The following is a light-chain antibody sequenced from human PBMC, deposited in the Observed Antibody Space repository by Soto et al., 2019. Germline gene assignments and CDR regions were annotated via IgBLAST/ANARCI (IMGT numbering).Light chain of an antibody. J-gene: IGKJ2*01. CDR3: QHYNNWPFT. CDR2: GAS. Sequence: EIVMTQSPATLSVSPGERATLSCRASQSVSSNLAWYRQKPGQAPRLLIYGASGRATGIPARFSGRGSGTEFTLTISSLQSEDFAVYYCQHYNNWPFTFGQGTKLEIK. V-gene: IGKV3-15*01. CDR1: QSVSSN.